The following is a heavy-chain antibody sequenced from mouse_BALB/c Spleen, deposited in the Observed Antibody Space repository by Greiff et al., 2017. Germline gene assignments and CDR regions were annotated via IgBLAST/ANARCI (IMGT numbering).Heavy chain of an antibody. CDR2: IDPENGNT. J-gene: IGHJ2*01. V-gene: IGHV14-1*02. CDR1: GFNIKDYY. CDR3: ARWHFDY. Sequence: VQLKQSGAELVRPGALVKLSCKASGFNIKDYYMHWVKQRPEQGLEWIGWIDPENGNTIYDPKFQGKASITADTSSNTAYLQLSSLTSEDTAVYYCARWHFDYWGQGTTLTVSS.